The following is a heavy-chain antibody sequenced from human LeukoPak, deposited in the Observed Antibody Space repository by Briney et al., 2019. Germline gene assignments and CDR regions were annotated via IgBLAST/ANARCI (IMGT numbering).Heavy chain of an antibody. J-gene: IGHJ4*02. D-gene: IGHD1-1*01. V-gene: IGHV3-23*01. CDR3: AKGQELDDGVFDS. CDR2: LRSNGDTA. CDR1: GFTFSSFA. Sequence: GGSLRLSCAASGFTFSSFAMTWVRQAPGTGLEWVSTLRSNGDTAYNADSVRGRFAISRDDSKNALFLQMNSLRLEDTAIYYCAKGQELDDGVFDSWGQGTRVTVSS.